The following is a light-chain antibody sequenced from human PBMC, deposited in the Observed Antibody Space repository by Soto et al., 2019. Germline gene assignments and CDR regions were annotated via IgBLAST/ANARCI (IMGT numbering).Light chain of an antibody. CDR1: QSIAYS. J-gene: IGKJ2*01. V-gene: IGKV3-11*01. Sequence: EIVLTQSPATLSLSPGERAALSCRASQSIAYSLAWYQQRPGQAPRLLIYDASNRATGIPARFTGSGSGTDFTLIISSLETEDFAVYYCQLRTTWPPAYTFGQGTKLESK. CDR2: DAS. CDR3: QLRTTWPPAYT.